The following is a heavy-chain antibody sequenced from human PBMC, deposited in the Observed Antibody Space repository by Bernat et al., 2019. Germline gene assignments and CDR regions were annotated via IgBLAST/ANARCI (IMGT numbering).Heavy chain of an antibody. J-gene: IGHJ5*02. V-gene: IGHV1-24*01. CDR3: ARDRVGATIANWFDP. D-gene: IGHD1-26*01. CDR1: GYTLTELS. Sequence: QVQLVQSGAEVKKPGASVKVSCKVSGYTLTELSMHWVRQAPGKGLEWMGGFDPEDGETIYAQKFQGRVTITRDTSASTAYMELSSLRSEDTAVYYCARDRVGATIANWFDPWGQGTLVTVSS. CDR2: FDPEDGET.